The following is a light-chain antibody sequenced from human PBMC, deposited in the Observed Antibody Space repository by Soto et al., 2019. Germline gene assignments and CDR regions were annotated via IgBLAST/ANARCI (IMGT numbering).Light chain of an antibody. V-gene: IGKV3-11*01. CDR1: QSIHTS. J-gene: IGKJ5*01. CDR3: QQRNVWPPIT. CDR2: DST. Sequence: VLTQSQASLSLSPVETATRSRRASQSIHTSLAWYQQKSGKPPRLVIYDSTLRANGVPDRFGGSRSGTEFTLTINSLEPEDFAVYYCQQRNVWPPITFGQGTRLEIK.